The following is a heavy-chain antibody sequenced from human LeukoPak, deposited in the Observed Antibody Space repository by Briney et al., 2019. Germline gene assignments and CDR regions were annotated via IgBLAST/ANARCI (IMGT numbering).Heavy chain of an antibody. Sequence: PSETLSLTCTVSGGSISSSSYYWGWIRQPPGKGLEWIGSIYYSGSTYYNPSLKSRVTISVDTSKNQFSLKLSSVTAADTAVYYCARDPGGGDAFDIWGQGTMVTVSS. CDR2: IYYSGST. J-gene: IGHJ3*02. CDR1: GGSISSSSYY. V-gene: IGHV4-39*07. CDR3: ARDPGGGDAFDI.